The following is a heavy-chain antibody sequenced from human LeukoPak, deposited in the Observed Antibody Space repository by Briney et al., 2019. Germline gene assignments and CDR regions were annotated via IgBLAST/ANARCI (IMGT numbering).Heavy chain of an antibody. Sequence: GGSLRLSCAASGLTFSSYAMSWVRQAPGKGLEWVSTISGSGGSTYYADSVKGRFTISRDNSKNTLYLQMNSLRAEDTAVYYCATTVVVMVFDYWGQGTLVTVSS. J-gene: IGHJ4*02. V-gene: IGHV3-23*01. D-gene: IGHD3-22*01. CDR3: ATTVVVMVFDY. CDR1: GLTFSSYA. CDR2: ISGSGGST.